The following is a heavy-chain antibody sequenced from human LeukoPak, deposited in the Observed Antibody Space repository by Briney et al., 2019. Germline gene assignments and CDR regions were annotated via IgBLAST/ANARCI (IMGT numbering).Heavy chain of an antibody. CDR3: ARAGGGRIDY. CDR2: ISSSGSAL. CDR1: GFTFSSYE. J-gene: IGHJ4*02. Sequence: GGSLRLSCAASGFTFSSYEMNWVRQAPGKGLEWISYISSSGSALYYADSLKGRFTISRDNAKNSLYLQMNSLRAEDTAVYYCARAGGGRIDYWGQGTLVTVSS. V-gene: IGHV3-48*03. D-gene: IGHD3-16*01.